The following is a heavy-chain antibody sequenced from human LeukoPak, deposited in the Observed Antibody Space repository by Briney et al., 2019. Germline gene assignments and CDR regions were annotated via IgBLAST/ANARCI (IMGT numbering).Heavy chain of an antibody. CDR1: GFTFSSYA. J-gene: IGHJ3*02. CDR2: ISYDGSNK. D-gene: IGHD4-23*01. Sequence: GGSLRLSCAASGFTFSSYAMHWVRQAPGKGLEWVAVISYDGSNKYYADSVKGRFTISRDNSKNTLYLQMNSLRAEDTAVYYCAREGRWEVAFDIWGQGTMVTVSS. CDR3: AREGRWEVAFDI. V-gene: IGHV3-30-3*01.